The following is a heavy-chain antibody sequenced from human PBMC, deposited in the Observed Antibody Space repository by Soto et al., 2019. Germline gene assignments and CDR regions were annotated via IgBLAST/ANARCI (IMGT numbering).Heavy chain of an antibody. CDR3: ARGWGRISDY. V-gene: IGHV4-34*01. J-gene: IGHJ4*02. D-gene: IGHD7-27*01. CDR2: INHSGST. Sequence: HVQLQQWGAGLLKPSETLSLTCAVYGGSFSGYYWSWIRQPPGKGLEWIGEINHSGSTNYNPSLKSRVTISVDTSKNQFSLKLSSVTAADTAVYYCARGWGRISDYWGQGALVAVSS. CDR1: GGSFSGYY.